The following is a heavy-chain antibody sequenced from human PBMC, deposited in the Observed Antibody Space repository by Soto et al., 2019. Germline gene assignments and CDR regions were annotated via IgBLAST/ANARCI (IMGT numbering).Heavy chain of an antibody. CDR2: ISAYNGNT. J-gene: IGHJ5*02. D-gene: IGHD2-2*01. CDR1: GYTFTSYG. Sequence: ASVKVSCKASGYTFTSYGFSWVRQAPGQGLEWMGWISAYNGNTNYAQKLQGRVTMTTDTSTSTAYMELRSLRSDDTAVYYCARGPRWYQLLPPNNWFDPWGQGTLVTVSS. CDR3: ARGPRWYQLLPPNNWFDP. V-gene: IGHV1-18*01.